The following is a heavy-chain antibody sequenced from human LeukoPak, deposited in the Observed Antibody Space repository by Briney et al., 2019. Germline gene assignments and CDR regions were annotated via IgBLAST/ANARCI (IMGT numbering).Heavy chain of an antibody. CDR3: AKGGHLDY. Sequence: PGGSLRLSCEASGFTFSLYWMSWVRQAPGKGLEWVADIKEGGSEKYYVDSVKGRFTISRDNSKNTLYLQMDSLRAEDTAVYYCAKGGHLDYWGQGNLVTVSS. V-gene: IGHV3-7*05. CDR2: IKEGGSEK. CDR1: GFTFSLYW. J-gene: IGHJ4*02. D-gene: IGHD5-12*01.